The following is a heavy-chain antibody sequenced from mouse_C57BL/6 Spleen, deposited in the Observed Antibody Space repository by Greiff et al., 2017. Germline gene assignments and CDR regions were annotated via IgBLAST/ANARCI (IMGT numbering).Heavy chain of an antibody. CDR1: GFNIKDYY. CDR3: ARSYGSGLPWFAY. J-gene: IGHJ3*01. V-gene: IGHV14-2*01. D-gene: IGHD1-1*01. CDR2: IDPEYGET. Sequence: EVQLQQSGAELVKPGASVKLSCTASGFNIKDYYMHWVKQRTEQGLEWIGRIDPEYGETRYAPKFQGKATITADTSSNTAYLQLTSLTSVDTAVCCCARSYGSGLPWFAYWGQGTLVTVSA.